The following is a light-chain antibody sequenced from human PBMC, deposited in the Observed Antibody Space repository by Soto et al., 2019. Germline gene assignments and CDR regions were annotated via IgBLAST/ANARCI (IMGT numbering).Light chain of an antibody. CDR2: GNS. Sequence: QSVLTQPPSASGAPGQRVTLSCIGGSSNVGFNAVNWYQQLPGAAPKLLIHGNSQRPSGVPDRFSGYKSGTSASLAIIGLRAEDEAHYYGAAWDDSLRGVVFGGGTKVTVL. V-gene: IGLV1-47*02. J-gene: IGLJ3*02. CDR3: AAWDDSLRGVV. CDR1: SSNVGFNA.